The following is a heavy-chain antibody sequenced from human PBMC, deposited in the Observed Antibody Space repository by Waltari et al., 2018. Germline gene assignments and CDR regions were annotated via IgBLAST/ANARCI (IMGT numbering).Heavy chain of an antibody. CDR1: GYTFTDYY. J-gene: IGHJ1*01. CDR3: ATPGGAAGFQH. V-gene: IGHV1-69-2*01. CDR2: VDPEDGET. Sequence: EVQLVQSGAEAKTPGATVTIPCKVYGYTFTDYYMHWVQQAPGKGLDWMGLVDPEDGETIYAEKFQGRVTITADTSTDTAYMELSSRRSEDTAVYYCATPGGAAGFQHWGQGTLVTVSS. D-gene: IGHD6-13*01.